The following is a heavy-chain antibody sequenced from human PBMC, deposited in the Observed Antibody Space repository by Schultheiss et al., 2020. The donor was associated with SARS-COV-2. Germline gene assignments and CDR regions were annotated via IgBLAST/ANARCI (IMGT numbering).Heavy chain of an antibody. J-gene: IGHJ5*02. CDR1: GFTFSSYA. CDR2: ISYDGGNK. CDR3: VRDRSWWTPYNCFDL. Sequence: GGSLRLSCAASGFTFSSYAMHWVRQAPGKGLEWVAVISYDGGNKYHADPVKGRFTISRDNANNSLYLQMHSLRAEDTAVYYCVRDRSWWTPYNCFDLWGRGTLVTVSS. V-gene: IGHV3-30*04. D-gene: IGHD2-15*01.